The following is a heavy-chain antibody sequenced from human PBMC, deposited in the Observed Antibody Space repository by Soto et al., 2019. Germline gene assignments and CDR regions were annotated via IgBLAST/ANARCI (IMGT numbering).Heavy chain of an antibody. CDR3: ASVDFWSVQIDY. CDR1: GGSISSGDYY. Sequence: ASETLSLTCTVSGGSISSGDYYWSWIRQPPGKGLEWIGYIYYSGSTYYNPSLKSRVTISVDTSKNQFSLKLSSVTAADTAVYYCASVDFWSVQIDYWGQGTLVTVSS. CDR2: IYYSGST. D-gene: IGHD3-3*01. V-gene: IGHV4-30-4*01. J-gene: IGHJ4*02.